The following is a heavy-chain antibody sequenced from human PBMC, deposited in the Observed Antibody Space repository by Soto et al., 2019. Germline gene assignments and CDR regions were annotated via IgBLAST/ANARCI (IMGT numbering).Heavy chain of an antibody. CDR1: GFTFSNAW. CDR3: TTYDYNSGSPIY. Sequence: PGGSLRLSCAASGFTFSNAWMSWARQAPGKGLEWVGRITSRANGETTDYAAPVKGRFTISRDDSKDTLYLQLNSLDSEDTAVYYCTTYDYNSGSPIYWGQGTLVTVSS. J-gene: IGHJ4*02. CDR2: ITSRANGETT. D-gene: IGHD3-10*01. V-gene: IGHV3-15*01.